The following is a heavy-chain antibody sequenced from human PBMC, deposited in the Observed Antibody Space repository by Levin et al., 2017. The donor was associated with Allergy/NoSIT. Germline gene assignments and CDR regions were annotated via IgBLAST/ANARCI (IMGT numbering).Heavy chain of an antibody. CDR1: GFTVSSYY. V-gene: IGHV3-53*01. CDR2: IYSGGST. D-gene: IGHD6-19*01. Sequence: GGSLRLSCVASGFTVSSYYMSWVRQAPGKGLEWVSIIYSGGSTYYADSVKGRFTISRDNSKNTLYLQMNSLRSEDTAIYYCARYDFSSGWYLDYWGQGTLVTVSS. CDR3: ARYDFSSGWYLDY. J-gene: IGHJ4*02.